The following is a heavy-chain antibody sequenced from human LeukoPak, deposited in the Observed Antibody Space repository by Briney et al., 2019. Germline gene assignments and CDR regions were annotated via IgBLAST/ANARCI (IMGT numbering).Heavy chain of an antibody. V-gene: IGHV1-2*02. CDR2: INLNSGDT. CDR1: GYTFTDYY. CDR3: ARDSIEAPGLVFDF. D-gene: IGHD6-13*01. J-gene: IGHJ3*01. Sequence: ASVKVSCKASGYTFTDYYVHWMRQAPGQGLEWMGWINLNSGDTRYAQRFQGRLTVTRDTSISTAYMDLNGLRSDDTAVYYCARDSIEAPGLVFDFWGQETMVTISS.